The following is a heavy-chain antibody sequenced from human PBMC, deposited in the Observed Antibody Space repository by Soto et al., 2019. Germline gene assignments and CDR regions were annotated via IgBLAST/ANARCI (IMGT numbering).Heavy chain of an antibody. J-gene: IGHJ4*01. CDR2: VNPNNGDT. CDR3: AKVSRKGSAIDFDY. D-gene: IGHD3-10*01. Sequence: QVQLVQSGAELKKPGASVKVSCKASGYTFSNYDMNWVRQATGQGPEWIGWVNPNNGDTGYAQKFQGRVTLTTDISTTTAYMERTSLRSEDTAIYYCAKVSRKGSAIDFDYWGHGTLITVSS. CDR1: GYTFSNYD. V-gene: IGHV1-8*01.